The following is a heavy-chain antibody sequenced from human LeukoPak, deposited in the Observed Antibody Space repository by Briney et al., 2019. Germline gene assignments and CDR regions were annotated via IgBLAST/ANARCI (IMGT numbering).Heavy chain of an antibody. CDR2: INTDGSST. CDR3: ARSYYCGGTSCYNNYFDY. J-gene: IGHJ4*02. Sequence: GGSLRLSCAASGFTFSSYSMNWVRQAPGKGLVWVSRINTDGSSTTYADSVKGRFTISRDNAKNTLFLQMNSLRAEDTAVYYCARSYYCGGTSCYNNYFDYWGQGALVTVSS. CDR1: GFTFSSYS. D-gene: IGHD2-2*02. V-gene: IGHV3-74*01.